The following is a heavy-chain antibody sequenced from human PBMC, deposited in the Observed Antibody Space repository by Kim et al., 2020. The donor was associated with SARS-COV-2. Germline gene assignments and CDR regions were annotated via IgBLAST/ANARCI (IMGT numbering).Heavy chain of an antibody. CDR3: ARWGVRGVIRFDP. CDR2: INHSGST. CDR1: GGSFSGYY. V-gene: IGHV4-34*01. D-gene: IGHD3-10*01. Sequence: SETLSLTCAVYGGSFSGYYWSWIRQPPGKGLEWIGEINHSGSTNYNPSLKSRVTISVDTSKNQFSLKLSSVTAADTAVYYCARWGVRGVIRFDPWGQGTLVTVSS. J-gene: IGHJ5*02.